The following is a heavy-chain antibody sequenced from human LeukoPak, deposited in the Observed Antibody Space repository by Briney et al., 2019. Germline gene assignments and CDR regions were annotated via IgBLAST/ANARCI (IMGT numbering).Heavy chain of an antibody. J-gene: IGHJ4*02. D-gene: IGHD6-6*01. Sequence: ASVKVSCKASGGAFSSYVISWVRQAPGQGLECMGRIIPILGIANYAQKFQGRVTITADKSTSTAYMELSSLRSEDTAVYYCAREEKVIAARLVRDDYWGQGTLVTVSS. CDR1: GGAFSSYV. V-gene: IGHV1-69*04. CDR2: IIPILGIA. CDR3: AREEKVIAARLVRDDY.